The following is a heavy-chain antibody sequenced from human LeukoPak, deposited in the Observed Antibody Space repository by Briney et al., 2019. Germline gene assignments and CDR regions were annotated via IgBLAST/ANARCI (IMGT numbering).Heavy chain of an antibody. CDR2: ISGGGGGS. J-gene: IGHJ4*02. CDR3: AKEGGYSGFDWIEH. D-gene: IGHD5-12*01. V-gene: IGHV3-23*01. CDR1: GFTFNSKA. Sequence: PGGSLRLSCAASGFTFNSKAMTWVRQAPGKGLEWVSVISGGGGGSYYADSVKGRFTISRDNSKNTLFLQMSNLRVEDTAVYYCAKEGGYSGFDWIEHWGQGTLVTVSS.